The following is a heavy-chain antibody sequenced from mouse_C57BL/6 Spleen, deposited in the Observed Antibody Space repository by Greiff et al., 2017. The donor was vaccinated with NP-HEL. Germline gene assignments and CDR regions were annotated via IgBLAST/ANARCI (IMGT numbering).Heavy chain of an antibody. CDR1: GFTFSDYG. CDR2: ISSGSSTI. J-gene: IGHJ3*01. D-gene: IGHD2-4*01. Sequence: EVKLMESGGGLVKPGGSLKLSCAASGFTFSDYGMHWVRQAPEKGLEWVAYISSGSSTIYYADTVKGRFTISRDNAKNTLFLQMTSLRSEDTAMYYCAREDYDAFAYWGQGTLVTVSA. CDR3: AREDYDAFAY. V-gene: IGHV5-17*01.